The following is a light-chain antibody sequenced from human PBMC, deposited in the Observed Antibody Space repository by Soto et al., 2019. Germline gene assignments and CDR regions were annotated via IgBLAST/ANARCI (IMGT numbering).Light chain of an antibody. Sequence: EIVLTQSPRTLSLSPGERATLSCRASQSVSSSYLAWYQQKPGQAPRLLIYGASSRATGIPDRFSGSGSGTDFTLTISRLEPEDFAVYFCQQYGNSPPNTFGQGTKVEIK. V-gene: IGKV3-20*01. CDR1: QSVSSSY. CDR2: GAS. J-gene: IGKJ2*01. CDR3: QQYGNSPPNT.